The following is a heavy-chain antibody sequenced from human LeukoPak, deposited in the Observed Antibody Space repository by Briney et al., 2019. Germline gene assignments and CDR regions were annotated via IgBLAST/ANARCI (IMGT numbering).Heavy chain of an antibody. D-gene: IGHD1-26*01. J-gene: IGHJ4*02. V-gene: IGHV4-4*07. CDR1: GGSTSSYY. CDR2: IYTSGST. CDR3: ARENSGSYREFDY. Sequence: SETLCLTCTVSGGSTSSYYWSWIRQPAGKGLEWIGRIYTSGSTNYNASLKSRVSMSVDTSKNQFSLKLSSVTAADTAVFYCARENSGSYREFDYWGQGTLVTVSS.